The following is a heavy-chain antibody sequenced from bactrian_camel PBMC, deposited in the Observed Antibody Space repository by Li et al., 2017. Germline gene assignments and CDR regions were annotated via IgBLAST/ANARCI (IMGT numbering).Heavy chain of an antibody. CDR3: VRIRDGGIWGDFGY. Sequence: DVQLVESGGGLVQPGGSLRLSCKVSGFTFSNHAMSWVRQAPGKGLEWVSSIGSTGDSTDYADSVKGRFTISIDNAKNTVYLQMNSLKPEDTAVYYCVRIRDGGIWGDFGYWGQGTQVTVS. CDR1: GFTFSNHA. V-gene: IGHV3S35*01. CDR2: IGSTGDST. J-gene: IGHJ6*01. D-gene: IGHD6*01.